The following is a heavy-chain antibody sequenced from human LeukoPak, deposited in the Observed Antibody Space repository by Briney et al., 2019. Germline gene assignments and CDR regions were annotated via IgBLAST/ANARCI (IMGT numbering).Heavy chain of an antibody. V-gene: IGHV4-39*01. CDR2: IYYSGST. CDR3: HLGTYDSSVIDY. CDR1: GGSISSSSYY. J-gene: IGHJ4*02. Sequence: PSETLSLTCTVSGGSISSSSYYWGWIRQPPGKGLEWIGSIYYSGSTYYNPSLKSRVTISVDTSKNQFSLKLSSVTAADTAVYYCHLGTYDSSVIDYWGQGTLVTVSS. D-gene: IGHD3-22*01.